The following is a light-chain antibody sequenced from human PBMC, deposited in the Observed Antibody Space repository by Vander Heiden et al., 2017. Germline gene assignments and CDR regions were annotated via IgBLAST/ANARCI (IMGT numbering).Light chain of an antibody. CDR2: DAS. Sequence: EIVLTQSPATLSLSPGEIATLSCRASQSVSSYLAWYQQKPGQAPRLLIYDASNRATGIPARFSGSGSGTDFTLTISSLEPEDFAVYYCQQRSNRLLTFGGGTKVEIK. V-gene: IGKV3-11*01. J-gene: IGKJ4*01. CDR3: QQRSNRLLT. CDR1: QSVSSY.